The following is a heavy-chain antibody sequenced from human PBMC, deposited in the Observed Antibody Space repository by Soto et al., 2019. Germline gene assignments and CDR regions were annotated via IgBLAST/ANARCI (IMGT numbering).Heavy chain of an antibody. Sequence: PSETLSLTCTVSGGSISSSSYYWGWIRQPPGKGLEWIGSIYYSGSTYYNPSLKSRVTISVDTSKNQFSLKLSSVTAADTAVYYCAGGYCSGGSCYYFEYWGQGTLVTVSS. CDR1: GGSISSSSYY. CDR3: AGGYCSGGSCYYFEY. D-gene: IGHD2-15*01. J-gene: IGHJ4*02. CDR2: IYYSGST. V-gene: IGHV4-39*01.